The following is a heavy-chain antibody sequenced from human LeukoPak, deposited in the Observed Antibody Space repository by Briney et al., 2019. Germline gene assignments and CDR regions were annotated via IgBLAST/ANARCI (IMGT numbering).Heavy chain of an antibody. CDR3: ARSARLMKGVVEVTALDD. CDR2: LSSGSAF. J-gene: IGHJ4*02. V-gene: IGHV3-48*03. Sequence: GGSLRLSCEDSGFTFRSYEMNWVRQAPGKGLEWIAYLSSGSAFSYADSVKGRFTIARDNAKNSVYLEMNSLRADDTAVYYCARSARLMKGVVEVTALDDWGQGTLVTVSS. CDR1: GFTFRSYE. D-gene: IGHD3-3*01.